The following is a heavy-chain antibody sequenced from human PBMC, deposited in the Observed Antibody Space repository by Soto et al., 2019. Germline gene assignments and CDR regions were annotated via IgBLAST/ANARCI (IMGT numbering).Heavy chain of an antibody. D-gene: IGHD5-12*01. V-gene: IGHV3-30*18. Sequence: QVQLVESGGGVVQPGRSLRLSCAASGFTFSSYGMHWVRQAPGKGLEWVAVISYDGSNKYYADAVKGRFTISRDNDKNTRYLQMNSLRAEDRAVYYCAKDKYSGYDSGWFDAWGQGTLVTVSS. CDR3: AKDKYSGYDSGWFDA. CDR1: GFTFSSYG. CDR2: ISYDGSNK. J-gene: IGHJ5*02.